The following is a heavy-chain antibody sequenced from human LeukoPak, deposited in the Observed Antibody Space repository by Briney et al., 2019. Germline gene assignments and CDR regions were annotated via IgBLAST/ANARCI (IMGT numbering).Heavy chain of an antibody. CDR2: ISGGGGTT. D-gene: IGHD6-6*01. J-gene: IGHJ4*02. Sequence: GGSLRLSCAASGFNFGNHAMSWVRQTPGKGLEWVSAISGGGGTTYYADSVKGRFTISRDNSKNTLYLQMNSLRAEDTAVYFCARDRDSSSHYFDYWGQGALVTVSS. CDR3: ARDRDSSSHYFDY. V-gene: IGHV3-23*01. CDR1: GFNFGNHA.